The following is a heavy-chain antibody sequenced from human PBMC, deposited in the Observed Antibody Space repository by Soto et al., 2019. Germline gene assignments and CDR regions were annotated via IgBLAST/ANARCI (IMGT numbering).Heavy chain of an antibody. J-gene: IGHJ4*02. Sequence: QVQLVESGGGVVQPGRSLRLSCAASGFTVSSYGLHWVRQAPGKGLEWLAFISYDGSDKFYADSVKGRFTISRDSSKNTLNLQMNSLRAEDTAVYYCARVLGGYPNFDFWVQGTLVTVSS. CDR2: ISYDGSDK. V-gene: IGHV3-30-3*01. D-gene: IGHD3-22*01. CDR1: GFTVSSYG. CDR3: ARVLGGYPNFDF.